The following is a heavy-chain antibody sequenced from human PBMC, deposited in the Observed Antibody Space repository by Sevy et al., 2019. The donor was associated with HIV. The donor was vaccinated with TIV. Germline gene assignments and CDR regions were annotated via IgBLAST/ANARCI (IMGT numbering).Heavy chain of an antibody. Sequence: GGSLRLSCAASGFTFDDYTMHWVRQAPGKGLEWVSLISWDGGSTYYADSVKGRYTISRDNSKNSLYLQMNSLRTEDTALYYCAKDRRGTAAGYYCYGMDVWGQGTTVTVSS. D-gene: IGHD6-13*01. V-gene: IGHV3-43*01. CDR1: GFTFDDYT. J-gene: IGHJ6*02. CDR3: AKDRRGTAAGYYCYGMDV. CDR2: ISWDGGST.